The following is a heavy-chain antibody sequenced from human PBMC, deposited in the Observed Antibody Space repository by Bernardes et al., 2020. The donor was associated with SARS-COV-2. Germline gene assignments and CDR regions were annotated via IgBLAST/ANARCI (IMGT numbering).Heavy chain of an antibody. CDR2: ISSTGNAK. Sequence: GGSLRLSCAASGFTFSDYSMNWVRQAPGKGLEWISHISSTGNAKFYAESVRGRFTVSRDNAMNSLYLQMNSLRAEDTAVYYCARDLKPSWLINFDLWGQGTLVTVSS. J-gene: IGHJ4*02. CDR1: GFTFSDYS. CDR3: ARDLKPSWLINFDL. D-gene: IGHD2-2*01. V-gene: IGHV3-48*01.